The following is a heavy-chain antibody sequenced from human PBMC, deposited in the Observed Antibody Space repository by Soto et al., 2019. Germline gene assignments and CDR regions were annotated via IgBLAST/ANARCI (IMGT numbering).Heavy chain of an antibody. D-gene: IGHD3-10*01. J-gene: IGHJ4*02. CDR3: ARDYYGSGSYDY. V-gene: IGHV1-58*01. CDR1: GFTFTNSA. CDR2: IVVGSGNT. Sequence: SVKVSCKASGFTFTNSAVQWVRQARGQRLEWIGWIVVGSGNTNYAQKFQERVTITRDMSTSTAYMELSSLRSEDTAVYYCARDYYGSGSYDYWGQGTLVTVSS.